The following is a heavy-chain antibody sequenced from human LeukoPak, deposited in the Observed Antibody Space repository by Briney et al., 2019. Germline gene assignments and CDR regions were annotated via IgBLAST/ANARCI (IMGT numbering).Heavy chain of an antibody. Sequence: GGSLRLSCAASGFTFSSYAMHWVRQAPGKGLEWVAVISYDGSKKYYADSVKGRFTISRDNSKNTLYLQMNSLRAEDTAVYYCARDLFGDFDYWGQGTLVTVSS. CDR3: ARDLFGDFDY. CDR2: ISYDGSKK. CDR1: GFTFSSYA. J-gene: IGHJ4*02. V-gene: IGHV3-30-3*01. D-gene: IGHD3-10*02.